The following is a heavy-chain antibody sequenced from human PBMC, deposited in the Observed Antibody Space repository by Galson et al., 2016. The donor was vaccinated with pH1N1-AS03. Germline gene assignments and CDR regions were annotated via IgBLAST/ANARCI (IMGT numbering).Heavy chain of an antibody. CDR2: INPDTGDT. V-gene: IGHV1-2*02. D-gene: IGHD4-23*01. Sequence: SVKVSCKASGYTFTANYVHWVRQAPGQGLEWMGWINPDTGDTKFTQKFQDRVTMTRDTSASTTHLDLSPLGFDDTAMYYCVRVIRGGGPANWGQGTLVTVSS. J-gene: IGHJ4*02. CDR1: GYTFTANY. CDR3: VRVIRGGGPAN.